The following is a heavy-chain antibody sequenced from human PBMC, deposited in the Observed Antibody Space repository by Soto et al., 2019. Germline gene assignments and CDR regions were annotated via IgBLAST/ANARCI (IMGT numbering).Heavy chain of an antibody. V-gene: IGHV3-33*01. CDR2: IWYDGSNK. D-gene: IGHD6-19*01. J-gene: IGHJ4*02. CDR3: ARDKQWLVRFYFDF. Sequence: GGSLRLSCAASGFTFSSYGMHWVRQAPGKGLEWVAVIWYDGSNKYYADSVKGRFTISRDNSKNTLYLQMNSLRAEDTAVYYCARDKQWLVRFYFDFWGQGTLVTVS. CDR1: GFTFSSYG.